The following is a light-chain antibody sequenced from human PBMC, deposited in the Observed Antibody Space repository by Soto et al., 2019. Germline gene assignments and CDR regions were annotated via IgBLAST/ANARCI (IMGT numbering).Light chain of an antibody. CDR3: SSWTSSTTQV. CDR1: SSDVGGYNF. Sequence: QSALTQPASVSGSPGQSITISCTGTSSDVGGYNFVSWYRQHPGKAPKLMIYEVNNRPSGVSNRFSGSKSGNTASLTISGLQAEDEADYYCSSWTSSTTQVLGGGTKLTVL. V-gene: IGLV2-14*01. J-gene: IGLJ3*02. CDR2: EVN.